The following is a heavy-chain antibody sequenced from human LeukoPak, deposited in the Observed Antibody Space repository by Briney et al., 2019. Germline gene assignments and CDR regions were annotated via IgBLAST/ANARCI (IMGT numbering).Heavy chain of an antibody. V-gene: IGHV4-39*07. D-gene: IGHD2-2*01. CDR1: GGSISSTIYY. CDR2: IYYSGST. Sequence: SETLSLTCTVSGGSISSTIYYWGWIRQPPGKGLEWIGSIYYSGSTHYNPSLKSRVTISVDTSKNQFSLKLSSVTAADTAVYYCARFIVSCISSTSCQVPYYFDYWGQGTLVTVSS. CDR3: ARFIVSCISSTSCQVPYYFDY. J-gene: IGHJ4*02.